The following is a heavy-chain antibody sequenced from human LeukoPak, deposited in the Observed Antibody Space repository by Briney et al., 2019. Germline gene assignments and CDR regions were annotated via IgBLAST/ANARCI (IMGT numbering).Heavy chain of an antibody. CDR1: GFAFRTYA. CDR3: AREPSDNSYRHIDS. CDR2: ISPDSRTI. Sequence: PGGSLRLSCVASGFAFRTYAMNWVRQAPGKGLEWLSYISPDSRTILYADSVKGRFTISRDNGKNSVYLEINSLRAEDTAVYFCAREPSDNSYRHIDSWGQGSLVAVSS. V-gene: IGHV3-48*01. J-gene: IGHJ4*02. D-gene: IGHD5-18*01.